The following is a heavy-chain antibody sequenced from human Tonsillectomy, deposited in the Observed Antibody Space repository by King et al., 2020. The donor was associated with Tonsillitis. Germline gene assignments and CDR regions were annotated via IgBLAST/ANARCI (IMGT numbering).Heavy chain of an antibody. CDR3: AHARRGGNSPLFDY. V-gene: IGHV2-5*02. J-gene: IGHJ4*02. CDR1: GFSLSTTLVG. CDR2: IYWDDDK. Sequence: ITLKESGPTLVKPTQTLTLTCSFSGFSLSTTLVGVAWIRQPPGKALEWLALIYWDDDKRYSPSLKTRLTITKDTSKNQVVLTMTNMDPVDTATYYCAHARRGGNSPLFDYWGQGTLVTVSS. D-gene: IGHD4-23*01.